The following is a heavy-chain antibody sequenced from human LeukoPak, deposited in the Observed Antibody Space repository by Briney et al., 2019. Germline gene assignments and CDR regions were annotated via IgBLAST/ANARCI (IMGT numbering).Heavy chain of an antibody. CDR3: ARDARYCTNGVCSTYGMDV. V-gene: IGHV3-13*01. Sequence: GGSLRLSCAASGFTFSSYDMHWVCQATGKGLEWVSAIGTAGDTYYPGSVKGRFTISRENAKNSLYLQMNSLRAGDTAVYYCARDARYCTNGVCSTYGMDVWGQGTTVTVSS. CDR2: IGTAGDT. CDR1: GFTFSSYD. D-gene: IGHD2-8*01. J-gene: IGHJ6*02.